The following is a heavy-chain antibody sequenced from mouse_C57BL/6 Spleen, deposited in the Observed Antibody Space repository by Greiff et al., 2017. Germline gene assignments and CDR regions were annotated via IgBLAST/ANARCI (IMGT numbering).Heavy chain of an antibody. Sequence: VKLQESGPGLVAPSQSLSMTCTVSGFSLTSYGVHWVRQPPGKGLEWLVVIWSDGSTTYNSALKSRLSISKDNSKSQVFLKMNSLQTDDTAMYYCARHAGYYGSSLPHYYAMDYWGQGTSVTVSS. V-gene: IGHV2-6-1*01. CDR2: IWSDGST. CDR3: ARHAGYYGSSLPHYYAMDY. J-gene: IGHJ4*01. CDR1: GFSLTSYG. D-gene: IGHD1-1*01.